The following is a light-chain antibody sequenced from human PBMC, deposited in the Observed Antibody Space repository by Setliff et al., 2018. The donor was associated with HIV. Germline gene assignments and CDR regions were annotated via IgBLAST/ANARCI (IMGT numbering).Light chain of an antibody. Sequence: QSALTQPASVSGSPGQSITISCTGTSSDVGAYSLVSWYQQHPGKAPKLMIYEVSNRPSGVSNRFSGSKSGSTASLTVSGLQAEDEADYYCCSYAGVLTPDVFGTGTKVTVL. J-gene: IGLJ1*01. V-gene: IGLV2-23*02. CDR2: EVS. CDR3: CSYAGVLTPDV. CDR1: SSDVGAYSL.